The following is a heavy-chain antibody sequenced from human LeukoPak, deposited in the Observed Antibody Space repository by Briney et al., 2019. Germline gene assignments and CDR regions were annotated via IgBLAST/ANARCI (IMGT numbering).Heavy chain of an antibody. CDR3: AGFGVGATRGFLLAFDI. CDR1: GFTFSSYA. D-gene: IGHD1-26*01. CDR2: ISGSGGST. V-gene: IGHV3-23*01. Sequence: GGSLRLSCAASGFTFSSYAMSWVRQAPGKGLEWVSAISGSGGSTYYADSVKGRFTISRDNSKNTLYLQMNSLRAEDTAVYYCAGFGVGATRGFLLAFDIWGQGTMVTVSS. J-gene: IGHJ3*02.